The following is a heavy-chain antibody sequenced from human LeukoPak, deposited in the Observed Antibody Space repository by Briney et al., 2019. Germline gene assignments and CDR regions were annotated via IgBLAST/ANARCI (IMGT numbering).Heavy chain of an antibody. CDR3: ATGARRGATTQAAYYYYYCMDV. Sequence: AAVTVSCTVSGYTLTELSMHRVRHAPGKGQEWMGGFDLEDGETINAQKLQGRVTRTEDTSTDTAYMELSSLRSEDTAVYYCATGARRGATTQAAYYYYYCMDVWGKGTTVTVSS. CDR1: GYTLTELS. J-gene: IGHJ6*03. CDR2: FDLEDGET. V-gene: IGHV1-24*01. D-gene: IGHD1-26*01.